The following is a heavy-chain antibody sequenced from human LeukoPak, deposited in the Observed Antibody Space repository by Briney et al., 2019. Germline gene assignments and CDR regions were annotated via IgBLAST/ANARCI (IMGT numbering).Heavy chain of an antibody. CDR2: IYYSGST. J-gene: IGHJ4*02. CDR1: GGSISSYY. CDR3: ARVTGYMIEDYFDY. D-gene: IGHD3-9*01. Sequence: SETLSLACTVSGGSISSYYWSWIRQPPGKGLEWIGYIYYSGSTNYNPSLKSRVTISVDTSKNQFSLKLRSVTAADTAVYYCARVTGYMIEDYFDYWGQGILVTVSS. V-gene: IGHV4-59*01.